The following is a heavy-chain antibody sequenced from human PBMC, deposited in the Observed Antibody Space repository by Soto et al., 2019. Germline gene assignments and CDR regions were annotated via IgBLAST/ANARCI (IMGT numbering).Heavy chain of an antibody. CDR2: ISAYNGNT. J-gene: IGHJ4*02. CDR1: GYTFTSYG. D-gene: IGHD6-6*01. Sequence: QVPLVQSGAEVKKPGASVKVSCKASGYTFTSYGISWVRQAPGQGLEWMGWISAYNGNTNYAQKLQGRVTMTTDTSTRTAYMEPRSLRSDDTAVYYCAIIPEYSSSSDFWGQGTLVTVSS. V-gene: IGHV1-18*01. CDR3: AIIPEYSSSSDF.